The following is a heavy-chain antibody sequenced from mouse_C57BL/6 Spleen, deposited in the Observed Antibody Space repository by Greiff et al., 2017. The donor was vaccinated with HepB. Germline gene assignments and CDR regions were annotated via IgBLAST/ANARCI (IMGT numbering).Heavy chain of an antibody. V-gene: IGHV1-26*01. CDR3: ARRAIYYYGSSLDY. D-gene: IGHD1-1*01. J-gene: IGHJ2*01. Sequence: EVQLQQSGPELVKPGASVKISCKASGYTFTDYYMNWVKQSHGKSLEWIGDINPNNGGTSYNQKFKGKATLTVDKSSSTAYMELRSLTSEDSAVYYCARRAIYYYGSSLDYWGQGTTLTVSS. CDR2: INPNNGGT. CDR1: GYTFTDYY.